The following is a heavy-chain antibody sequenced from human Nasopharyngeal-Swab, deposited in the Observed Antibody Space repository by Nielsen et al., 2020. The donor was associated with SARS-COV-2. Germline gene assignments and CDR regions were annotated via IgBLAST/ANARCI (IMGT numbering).Heavy chain of an antibody. CDR3: ARDPPDDSSGHFSFDY. V-gene: IGHV3-23*01. CDR2: ISGSGGST. Sequence: GGSLRLSCAASGFTFSSYAMSWVRQAPGKGLEWVSAISGSGGSTYYADSVKGRFTITRDNSKNTLYLQMNSLRAEDTAVYYCARDPPDDSSGHFSFDYWGQGTLVTVSS. CDR1: GFTFSSYA. J-gene: IGHJ4*02. D-gene: IGHD3-22*01.